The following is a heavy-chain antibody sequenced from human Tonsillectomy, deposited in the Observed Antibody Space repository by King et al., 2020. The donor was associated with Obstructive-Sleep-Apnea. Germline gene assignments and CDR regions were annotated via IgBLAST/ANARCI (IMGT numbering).Heavy chain of an antibody. D-gene: IGHD3-10*01. V-gene: IGHV4-39*01. J-gene: IGHJ4*02. CDR3: ARQDAGYYASGNYDY. CDR2: IYSSGST. CDR1: GGSISSRSYY. Sequence: QLQESGPGLVKPSETLSLTCTVSGGSISSRSYYWGWIRQPPGKGLEWIGSIYSSGSTYYSPSLKSRVTISVDTSKNQFSLKLSSVTAADTAVYYCARQDAGYYASGNYDYWGQRTLVTVSS.